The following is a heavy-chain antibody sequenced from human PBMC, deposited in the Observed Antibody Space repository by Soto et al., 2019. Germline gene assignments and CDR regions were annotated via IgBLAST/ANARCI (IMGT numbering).Heavy chain of an antibody. J-gene: IGHJ4*02. CDR2: ISGSGGST. CDR3: AKVGGRAVAEPLDY. CDR1: GFTFSSYA. V-gene: IGHV3-23*01. Sequence: EVQLLESGGGLVQPGGSLKLSCAASGFTFSSYAMSWVRQAPGKGLEWVSAISGSGGSTYYADSVKGRFTISRDNSKNTLYLQMNSLRAEDTAVYYCAKVGGRAVAEPLDYWGQGTLVTVSS. D-gene: IGHD6-19*01.